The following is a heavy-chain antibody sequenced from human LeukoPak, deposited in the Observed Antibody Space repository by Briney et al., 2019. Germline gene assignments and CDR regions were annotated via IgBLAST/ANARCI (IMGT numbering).Heavy chain of an antibody. CDR3: ASKRHASASGAFDM. CDR2: IYHSGST. CDR1: GDSISSSNW. J-gene: IGHJ3*02. V-gene: IGHV4-4*02. D-gene: IGHD3-10*01. Sequence: SGTLSLTCAVSGDSISSSNWWCWVRQPPGKGLQWIGEIYHSGSTNYNPSLKSRATTSVDKSKNQFSLKLTSVTAADTAVYYCASKRHASASGAFDMWGQGTMVTVSS.